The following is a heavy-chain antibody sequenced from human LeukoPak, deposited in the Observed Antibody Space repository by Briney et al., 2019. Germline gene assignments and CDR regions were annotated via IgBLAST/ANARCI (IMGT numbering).Heavy chain of an antibody. CDR3: ARRVVVPTAGSFDP. J-gene: IGHJ5*02. V-gene: IGHV5-10-1*01. CDR2: IDPSDSYT. Sequence: GESLKISWKGFGYRFTNYWSTWLGRLPGKGLNWLGRIDPSDSYTSYSPSFQGHVTISVDKSISTAYLQWSSLEASDTAMYYCARRVVVPTAGSFDPWGQGTLVIVSS. CDR1: GYRFTNYW. D-gene: IGHD2-2*01.